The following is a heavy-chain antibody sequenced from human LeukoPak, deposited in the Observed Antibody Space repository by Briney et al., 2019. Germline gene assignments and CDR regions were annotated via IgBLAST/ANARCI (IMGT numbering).Heavy chain of an antibody. J-gene: IGHJ4*02. CDR2: IKQDGSEG. CDR1: GFTFNNYW. D-gene: IGHD4-17*01. Sequence: GGSLRLSCVGPGFTFNNYWMSWVRQAPGRGLEWVANIKQDGSEGYYVDSVKGRFTISRDNAKTSLYLEMNSLRAEDTAVYYCARGKTTVTPGYFDYGGQGTLVTVSP. CDR3: ARGKTTVTPGYFDY. V-gene: IGHV3-7*03.